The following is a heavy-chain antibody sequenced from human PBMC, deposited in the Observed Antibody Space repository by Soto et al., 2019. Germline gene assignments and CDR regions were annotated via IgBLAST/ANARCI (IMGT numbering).Heavy chain of an antibody. Sequence: QVQLVQSGAEVKKPGASVKVSCKTSVYTFTNYPIAWVRQAPGQGLEWVGWISAYSGSTNYAQNLQGRVTMTTDTFTSTVYMELRSLRYDDTAVYYCARDLGGVLMALDPWGQGTLVTVSS. D-gene: IGHD2-8*01. CDR1: VYTFTNYP. J-gene: IGHJ5*02. CDR3: ARDLGGVLMALDP. V-gene: IGHV1-18*04. CDR2: ISAYSGST.